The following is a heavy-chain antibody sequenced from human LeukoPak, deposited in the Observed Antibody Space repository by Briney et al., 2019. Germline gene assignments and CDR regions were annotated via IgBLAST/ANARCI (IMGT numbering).Heavy chain of an antibody. J-gene: IGHJ6*03. V-gene: IGHV4-59*01. Sequence: SETLSLTCTVSDDSITMYYWTWIRQPPGKGLEWIGYVDHTGSTKFNSSLNGRVSISRDTSNNFFSLRLRSMTAADTAVYFCARGRVSSSTWYSTYYYFFYMDFWGKGTTVTVSS. CDR1: DDSITMYY. CDR3: ARGRVSSSTWYSTYYYFFYMDF. CDR2: VDHTGST. D-gene: IGHD4-11*01.